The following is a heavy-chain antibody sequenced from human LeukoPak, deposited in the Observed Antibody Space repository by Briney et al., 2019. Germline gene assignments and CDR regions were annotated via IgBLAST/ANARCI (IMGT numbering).Heavy chain of an antibody. V-gene: IGHV3-48*01. CDR2: ISSSSSTI. J-gene: IGHJ5*02. Sequence: PGGSLRLSCAASGFTFSGYSMNWVRQAPGKWLEWVSYISSSSSTIYYADSVKGRFTISRDNAKNSLYLQMNSLRAEDTAVYYCARALRYFDWLSTSPEYNWFDPWRQGTLVTVSS. CDR3: ARALRYFDWLSTSPEYNWFDP. CDR1: GFTFSGYS. D-gene: IGHD3-9*01.